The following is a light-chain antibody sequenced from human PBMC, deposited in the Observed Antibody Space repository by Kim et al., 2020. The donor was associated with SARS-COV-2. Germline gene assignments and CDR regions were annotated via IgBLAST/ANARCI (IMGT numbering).Light chain of an antibody. CDR1: QSVSSN. V-gene: IGKV3-15*01. CDR2: GAS. J-gene: IGKJ1*01. CDR3: QQYNSWPQT. Sequence: EIVLTQSPGTLSLSPGERATLSCRASQSVSSNLAWYQQKPGQAPRLLIYGASTRATGVPAMFSGSGSGTEFTLTISSLQSEDFAIYYCQQYNSWPQTFGQGTKVDIK.